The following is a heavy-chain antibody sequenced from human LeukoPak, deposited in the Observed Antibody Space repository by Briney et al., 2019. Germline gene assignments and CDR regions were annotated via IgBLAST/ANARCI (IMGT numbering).Heavy chain of an antibody. D-gene: IGHD2-2*01. CDR3: AREKESSFDY. V-gene: IGHV6-1*01. J-gene: IGHJ4*02. CDR1: GDSVSSNSVA. CDR2: TYYRSQWSN. Sequence: SQTLSLTCAISGDSVSSNSVAWTWIRQSPSRGLEWLGRTYYRSQWSNDYAVSVKSRLTINPDTSKNQLSLQLNSVTPEDTAVYYCAREKESSFDYWGQGTLVTLSS.